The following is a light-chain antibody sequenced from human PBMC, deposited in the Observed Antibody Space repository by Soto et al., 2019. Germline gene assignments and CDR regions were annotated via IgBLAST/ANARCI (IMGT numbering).Light chain of an antibody. CDR2: WAS. V-gene: IGKV4-1*01. J-gene: IGKJ1*01. CDR3: QQYYGTPRT. Sequence: DIVMTQSPDSLAVSLGERATINCKSSQSVLYSSNNRNYLAWYQQKLGQSPKLLIYWASTRESGVPDRFSGSGSETDFTLTISSLQAEDGAVYYCQQYYGTPRTFGQGTKVEVK. CDR1: QSVLYSSNNRNY.